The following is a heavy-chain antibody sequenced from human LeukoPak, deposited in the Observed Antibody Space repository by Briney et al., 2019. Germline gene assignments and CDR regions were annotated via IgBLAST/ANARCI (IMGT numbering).Heavy chain of an antibody. J-gene: IGHJ4*02. V-gene: IGHV3-74*01. CDR3: ARGFHYYGSGSYYKELDY. CDR1: GFTFSSYW. D-gene: IGHD3-10*01. Sequence: PEGSLRLSCAASGFTFSSYWMHWIRQPPGKGLVWISRINTDGSSTSYADSVKGRFTISRDNAKNTLYLQMNSLRAEDTAVYYCARGFHYYGSGSYYKELDYWGQGTLVTVSS. CDR2: INTDGSST.